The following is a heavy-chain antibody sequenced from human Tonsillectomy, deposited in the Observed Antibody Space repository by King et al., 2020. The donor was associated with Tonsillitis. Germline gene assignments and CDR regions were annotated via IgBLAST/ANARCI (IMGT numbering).Heavy chain of an antibody. J-gene: IGHJ4*02. Sequence: TLKESGPVLVKPTETLTLTCTVSGFSLSNARMGVSWIRQPPGKALEWLAHIFSNDDKSYSTSLKSRLTISKDTSRSQVVLTMTNMDPVDTATYYCARSDGYSYGTGYFDYWGQGTLVTVSS. CDR1: GFSLSNARMG. CDR3: ARSDGYSYGTGYFDY. CDR2: IFSNDDK. V-gene: IGHV2-26*01. D-gene: IGHD5-18*01.